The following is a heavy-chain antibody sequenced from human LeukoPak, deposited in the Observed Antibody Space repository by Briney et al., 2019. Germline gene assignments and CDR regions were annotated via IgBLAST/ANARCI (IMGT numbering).Heavy chain of an antibody. CDR3: ATRGTAGTTNDY. CDR2: ISGSGGST. CDR1: GFTFSNSA. V-gene: IGHV3-23*01. J-gene: IGHJ4*02. Sequence: GGSLRLSCAASGFTFSNSAMSRVRQAPGKGLEWVSAISGSGGSTYYADSVKGRFTISRDNSKNTLYLQMNSLRAEDTAVYYCATRGTAGTTNDYWGQGTLVTVSS. D-gene: IGHD1/OR15-1a*01.